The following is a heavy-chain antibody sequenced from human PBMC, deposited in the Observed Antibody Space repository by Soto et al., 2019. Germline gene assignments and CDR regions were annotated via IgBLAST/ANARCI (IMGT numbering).Heavy chain of an antibody. CDR1: GFTFIRYG. V-gene: IGHV3-30*18. CDR3: AKIVVVTPSLWYYGMDV. D-gene: IGHD2-21*02. Sequence: GGSLRLSCAAPGFTFIRYGMHWVRQAPGKGLEWVAAVSHDGIDKYYADSVKGRFTVSRDNSKNTLYLQMNSLRAEDTAVYYCAKIVVVTPSLWYYGMDVWGQGTTVTVSS. CDR2: VSHDGIDK. J-gene: IGHJ6*02.